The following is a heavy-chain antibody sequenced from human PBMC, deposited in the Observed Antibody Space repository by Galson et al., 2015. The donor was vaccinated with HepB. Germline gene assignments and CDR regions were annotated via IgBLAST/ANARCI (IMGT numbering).Heavy chain of an antibody. D-gene: IGHD6-6*01. CDR3: AGGGPYSSSWVFDY. J-gene: IGHJ4*02. Sequence: SLRLSCAASGFTFSDYYMSWIRQAPGKGLEWVSYISSSSSYTNYADSVKGRFIISRDNAKNSLYLQMNSLRAEDTAVYYCAGGGPYSSSWVFDYWGQGTLVTVSS. CDR1: GFTFSDYY. V-gene: IGHV3-11*06. CDR2: ISSSSSYT.